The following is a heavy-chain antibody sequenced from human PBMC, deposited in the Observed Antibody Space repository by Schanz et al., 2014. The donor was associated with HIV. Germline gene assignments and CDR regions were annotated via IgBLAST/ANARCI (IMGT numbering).Heavy chain of an antibody. Sequence: QVQLVESGGGVVQPGRSLRLSCAASGFTFRSYGMHWVRQGPGKGLAWVSYITPDGSVTYADSVKGRFTTSRDSSKNTLYLQMNSLRVEDTATYYCRVFMYSFDVWGQGTMVTVSS. CDR2: ITPDGSVT. V-gene: IGHV3-33*03. D-gene: IGHD2-8*01. J-gene: IGHJ3*01. CDR3: RVFMYSFDV. CDR1: GFTFRSYG.